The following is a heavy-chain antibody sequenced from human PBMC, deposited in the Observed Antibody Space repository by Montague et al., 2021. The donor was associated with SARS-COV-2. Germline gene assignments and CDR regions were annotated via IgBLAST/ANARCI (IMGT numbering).Heavy chain of an antibody. Sequence: SLRLSCAASGFTFSSYSMNWVRQAPGKGLEWVSSISSSGSYIYYADSVKGRFTISRDNAKNSLYLQMNSLRAEDTAVYYCARDMYYDILTGYYTYWGQGTLVTVSS. CDR2: ISSSGSYI. CDR1: GFTFSSYS. D-gene: IGHD3-9*01. V-gene: IGHV3-21*01. J-gene: IGHJ4*02. CDR3: ARDMYYDILTGYYTY.